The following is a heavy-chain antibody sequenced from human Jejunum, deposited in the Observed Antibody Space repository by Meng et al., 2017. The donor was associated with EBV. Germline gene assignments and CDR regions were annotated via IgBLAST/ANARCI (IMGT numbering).Heavy chain of an antibody. CDR2: IGGSGGAT. CDR3: AKLTRA. J-gene: IGHJ5*02. Sequence: EVRLVGLGGGLVQPGGSMRLSCAASGFTFSSSAMSWVRQAPGKGLEWVSSIGGSGGATYYADSVKGRFTISRDNSKSTLYLQMNSLRAEDTAVYYCAKLTRAWGQGTLVTVSS. V-gene: IGHV3-23*04. D-gene: IGHD1/OR15-1a*01. CDR1: GFTFSSSA.